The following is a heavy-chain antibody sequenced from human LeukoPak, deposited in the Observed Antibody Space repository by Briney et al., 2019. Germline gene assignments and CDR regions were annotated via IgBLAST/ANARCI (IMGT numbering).Heavy chain of an antibody. CDR2: ISGSGGNT. D-gene: IGHD4-17*01. Sequence: QAGGSLRLSCAASGFTFSSYAMSWVRQAPGKGLEWVSAISGSGGNTYYADSVKGRFTISRDNSKNTLYLQMNSLRAEDTAVYYCAKESQTTGRPLGNWFDPCGQRTLVTVSP. CDR1: GFTFSSYA. CDR3: AKESQTTGRPLGNWFDP. J-gene: IGHJ5*02. V-gene: IGHV3-23*01.